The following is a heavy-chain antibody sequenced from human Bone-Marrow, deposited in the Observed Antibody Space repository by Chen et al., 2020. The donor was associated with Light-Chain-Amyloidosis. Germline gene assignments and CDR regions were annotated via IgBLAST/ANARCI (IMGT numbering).Heavy chain of an antibody. D-gene: IGHD5-18*01. CDR3: AQLYSYGRPFKH. J-gene: IGHJ4*02. Sequence: VRLVESGGGVVRPGGSLRISGTVSGFVFTTYGFQWVRQAPGKGLEWVSFVRFDGSDKYYADSVKGRFTISRDDSKNTLYLQMNSLRPEDTAVYYCAQLYSYGRPFKHWGQGTLVSVSS. CDR1: GFVFTTYG. V-gene: IGHV3-30*02. CDR2: VRFDGSDK.